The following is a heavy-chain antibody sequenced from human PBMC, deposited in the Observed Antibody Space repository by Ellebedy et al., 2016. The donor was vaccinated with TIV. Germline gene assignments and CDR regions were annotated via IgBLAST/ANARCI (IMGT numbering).Heavy chain of an antibody. D-gene: IGHD3-10*01. CDR1: GYTFTGYY. Sequence: ASVKVSXXASGYTFTGYYMHWVRQAPGQGLEWMGWINPNSGGTNYAQKFQGWVTMTRDTSISTAYMELSRLRSDDTAVYYCARDPAMVRGVITNYYGMDVWGQGTTVTVSS. CDR3: ARDPAMVRGVITNYYGMDV. CDR2: INPNSGGT. V-gene: IGHV1-2*04. J-gene: IGHJ6*02.